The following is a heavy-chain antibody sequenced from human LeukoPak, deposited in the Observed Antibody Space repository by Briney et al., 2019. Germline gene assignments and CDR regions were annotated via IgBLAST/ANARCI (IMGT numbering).Heavy chain of an antibody. Sequence: GGSLRLSCAASGFTFSSYGMHWVRQAPGKGLEWVAFIRYDGSNKYYADSVKGRFTISRDNSKNTLYLQMNSLRAEDTAVYYCAKDLYGYRYYFDYWGQGTLVTVSS. V-gene: IGHV3-30*02. J-gene: IGHJ4*02. CDR3: AKDLYGYRYYFDY. CDR1: GFTFSSYG. CDR2: IRYDGSNK. D-gene: IGHD5-18*01.